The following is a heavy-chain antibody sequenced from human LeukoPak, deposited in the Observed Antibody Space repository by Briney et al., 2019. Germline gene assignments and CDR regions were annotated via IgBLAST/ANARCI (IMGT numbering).Heavy chain of an antibody. J-gene: IGHJ6*03. D-gene: IGHD6-6*01. CDR3: ARDGYSSSLGYYYYYMDV. V-gene: IGHV4-61*02. CDR1: GGSISSGSYY. CDR2: IYTSGST. Sequence: SQTLSLTCTVSGGSISSGSYYWSWIRQPAGKGLEWIGRIYTSGSTNYNPSLKSRVTISVDTSKNQFSLKLSSVTAADTAVYYCARDGYSSSLGYYYYYMDVWGKETTVTVSS.